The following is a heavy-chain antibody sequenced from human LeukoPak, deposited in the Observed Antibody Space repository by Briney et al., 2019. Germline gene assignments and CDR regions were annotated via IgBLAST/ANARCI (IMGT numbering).Heavy chain of an antibody. CDR1: GFTFSSYA. Sequence: GGSLRLSCAASGFTFSSYAMNWVRQAPGKGLEWVSTISTSSSDIYYADSLKGRFTISRDNAKNSLYLQINSLRAEDTAVYYCARDFGFWGQGTLVTVSS. D-gene: IGHD3-10*01. CDR2: ISTSSSDI. J-gene: IGHJ4*02. V-gene: IGHV3-21*01. CDR3: ARDFGF.